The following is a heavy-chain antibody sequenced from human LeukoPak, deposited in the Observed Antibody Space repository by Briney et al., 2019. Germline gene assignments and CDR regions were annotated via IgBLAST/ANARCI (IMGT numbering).Heavy chain of an antibody. CDR1: GFTFSSYE. Sequence: GGSLGLSCAASGFTFSSYEMNWVRQAPGKGLEWVSYISSSGSTIYYADSVKGRFTISRDNAKNSLYLQMNSLRAEDTAVYYCARDHYYGSGVDYWGQGTLVTVSS. D-gene: IGHD3-10*01. J-gene: IGHJ4*02. V-gene: IGHV3-48*03. CDR3: ARDHYYGSGVDY. CDR2: ISSSGSTI.